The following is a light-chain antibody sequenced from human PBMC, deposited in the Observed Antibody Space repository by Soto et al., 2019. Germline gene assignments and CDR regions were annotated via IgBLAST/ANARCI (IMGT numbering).Light chain of an antibody. CDR1: SSDVGGYNY. Sequence: QSALTQPASVSGSPGQSITISCTGTSSDVGGYNYVSWYQQHPGKAPKLMIYDVSNRPSGVSNRFSGSKSGNTASLTISGLQAEDGADYYCSSYTGSSTLFGTGTKLTVL. V-gene: IGLV2-14*01. CDR2: DVS. J-gene: IGLJ1*01. CDR3: SSYTGSSTL.